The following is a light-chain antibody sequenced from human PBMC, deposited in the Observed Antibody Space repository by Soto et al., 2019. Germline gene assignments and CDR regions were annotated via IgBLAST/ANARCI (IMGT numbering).Light chain of an antibody. V-gene: IGKV3-20*01. CDR2: GTS. CDR3: QQYGSPPTWT. J-gene: IGKJ1*01. Sequence: EVVLTQSPGTLSLSPGESATLSCRASQSVSSSNLAWYQQNLGQGPRLLMYGTSRRATGIPDRFSGSGSGTDFTLTIRRLESADFAVYYCQQYGSPPTWTVGQGTKVDIK. CDR1: QSVSSSN.